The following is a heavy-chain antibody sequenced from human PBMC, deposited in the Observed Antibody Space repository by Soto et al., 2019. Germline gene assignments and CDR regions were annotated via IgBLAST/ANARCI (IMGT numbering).Heavy chain of an antibody. Sequence: EVQRLESGGGLVPPGGSLRLSCAASGFTFTSYAMSWVRQAPGKGLEWVSLISGSGGSTYYADSVKGRFTISRDDSKNAVYLQMDSLRAEDTAVYYCAKQRGYSSGWYGAFDIWGQGTMVTVSS. D-gene: IGHD6-19*01. CDR1: GFTFTSYA. CDR3: AKQRGYSSGWYGAFDI. CDR2: ISGSGGST. V-gene: IGHV3-23*01. J-gene: IGHJ3*02.